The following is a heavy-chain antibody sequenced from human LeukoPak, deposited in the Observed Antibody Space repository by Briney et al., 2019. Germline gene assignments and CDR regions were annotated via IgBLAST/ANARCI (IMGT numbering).Heavy chain of an antibody. V-gene: IGHV4-39*07. D-gene: IGHD3-10*01. J-gene: IGHJ4*02. CDR2: IYYSGST. CDR3: AKRWGDYYGSGGAYYFDY. Sequence: SETLSLTCTVSGGSISSSSYFWGRIRPPPGKGLEGNGSIYYSGSTYYTPSLKSRVTISVDTSQNQFSLKLSSVTAADTAVYYCAKRWGDYYGSGGAYYFDYWGQGTLVTVSS. CDR1: GGSISSSSYF.